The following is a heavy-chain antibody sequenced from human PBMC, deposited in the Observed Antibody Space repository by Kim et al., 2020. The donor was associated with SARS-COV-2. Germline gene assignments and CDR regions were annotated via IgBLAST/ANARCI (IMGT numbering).Heavy chain of an antibody. D-gene: IGHD3-16*01. CDR2: ISSSSSYT. V-gene: IGHV3-11*06. CDR1: GFTFRDNY. CDR3: ARDKWPLNYGIDV. Sequence: GGSLRLSCAASGFTFRDNYMSWIRQAPGKGLEWVSYISSSSSYTNYAESVKGRFTISRDNAKNSLYLQMNSLRAEDTAVYYCARDKWPLNYGIDVWGQGTTVTVSS. J-gene: IGHJ6*02.